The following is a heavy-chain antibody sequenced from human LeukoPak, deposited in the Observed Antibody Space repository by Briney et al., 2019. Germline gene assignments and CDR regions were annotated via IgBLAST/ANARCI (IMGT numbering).Heavy chain of an antibody. CDR2: MNPNSGNT. Sequence: ASVKVPCKASGYTFTSYDINWVRQATGQGLEWMGWMNPNSGNTGYAQKFQGRVTMTRNTSISTAYMELSSLRSEDTAVYYCARVRRVYYYYGMDVWGQGTTVTVSS. CDR1: GYTFTSYD. J-gene: IGHJ6*02. V-gene: IGHV1-8*01. CDR3: ARVRRVYYYYGMDV.